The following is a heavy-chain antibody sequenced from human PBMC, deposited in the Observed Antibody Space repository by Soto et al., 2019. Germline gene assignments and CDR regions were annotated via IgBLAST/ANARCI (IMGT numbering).Heavy chain of an antibody. V-gene: IGHV1-69*01. D-gene: IGHD3-10*01. CDR2: IIPIFGTA. CDR1: GGTFSSYA. CDR3: ARVSTGRPMVRGQGGMDV. Sequence: QVPLVQSGAEVKKPGSSVKVSCKASGGTFSSYAISWVRQAPGQGLEWMGGIIPIFGTANYAQKFQGRVTITADESTSTAYMELSSLRSEDTAVYYCARVSTGRPMVRGQGGMDVWGQGTTVTVSS. J-gene: IGHJ6*02.